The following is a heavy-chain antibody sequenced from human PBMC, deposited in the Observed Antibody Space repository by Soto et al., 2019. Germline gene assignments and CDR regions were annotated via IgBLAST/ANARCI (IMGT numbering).Heavy chain of an antibody. J-gene: IGHJ4*02. Sequence: VGSLRLSCAASGFTFSSYSMNWVRQAPGKGLEWVSSISSSSSYIYYADSVKGRFTISRDNAKNSLYLQMNSLRAEDTAVYYCARDLAYCGGDCYSRGIYWGQGTLVTVSS. D-gene: IGHD2-21*02. V-gene: IGHV3-21*01. CDR2: ISSSSSYI. CDR3: ARDLAYCGGDCYSRGIY. CDR1: GFTFSSYS.